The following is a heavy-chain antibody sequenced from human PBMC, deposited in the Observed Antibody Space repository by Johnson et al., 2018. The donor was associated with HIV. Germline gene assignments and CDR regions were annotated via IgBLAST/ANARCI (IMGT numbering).Heavy chain of an antibody. CDR3: AKDYYYDSSGYFLTCAFDI. Sequence: VQLVESGGGVVQPGRSLRLSCTASGFTFDDYAMHWVRLAPGKGLEWVSGISWNSGSIGYADSVKGRFTISRDNSKNTRYLQMNSLRAEDTAVYYCAKDYYYDSSGYFLTCAFDIWGQGTMVTVSS. CDR1: GFTFDDYA. CDR2: ISWNSGSI. D-gene: IGHD3-22*01. V-gene: IGHV3-9*01. J-gene: IGHJ3*02.